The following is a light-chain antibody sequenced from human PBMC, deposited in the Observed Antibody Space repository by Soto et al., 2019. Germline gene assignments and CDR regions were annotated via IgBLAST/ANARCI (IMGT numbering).Light chain of an antibody. V-gene: IGLV1-51*01. Sequence: QSALTQPPSVSAAPGQKVIISCSGSSSNMGNNFVSWYQQLPGTAPKLLIFDNNKRPSGIPDRFSGSKSGTSATLGITGLQTGDEADYYCVTWDTSLTTTVLFGGGTQLTVL. CDR2: DNN. J-gene: IGLJ2*01. CDR3: VTWDTSLTTTVL. CDR1: SSNMGNNF.